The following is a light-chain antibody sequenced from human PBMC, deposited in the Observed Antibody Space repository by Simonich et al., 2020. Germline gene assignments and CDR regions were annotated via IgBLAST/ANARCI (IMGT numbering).Light chain of an antibody. CDR3: YSTDSSGNHRV. Sequence: SYELTQPPSVSVSPGQTARITCSGDALPKKYANWYQQKSGQAPVLVIYEDSNRPSGIPESFSGSSSGTMATLTISGAQVEDEADYYCYSTDSSGNHRVFGGGTKLTVL. V-gene: IGLV3-10*01. J-gene: IGLJ3*02. CDR1: ALPKKY. CDR2: EDS.